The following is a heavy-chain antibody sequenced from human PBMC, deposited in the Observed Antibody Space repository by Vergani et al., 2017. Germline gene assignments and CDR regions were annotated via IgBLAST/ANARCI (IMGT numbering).Heavy chain of an antibody. J-gene: IGHJ5*02. CDR2: INPNSGGT. D-gene: IGHD6-6*01. Sequence: QVQLVQSGAEVKKPGASVKVSCKASGYTFTGYYMHWVRQAPGQGLEWMGWINPNSGGTNYAQKFQGWVTMTRETSISTAYMELSRLRSDDTAVYYCARDYSVNSSSAFDPWGQGTLVTVSS. CDR3: ARDYSVNSSSAFDP. CDR1: GYTFTGYY. V-gene: IGHV1-2*04.